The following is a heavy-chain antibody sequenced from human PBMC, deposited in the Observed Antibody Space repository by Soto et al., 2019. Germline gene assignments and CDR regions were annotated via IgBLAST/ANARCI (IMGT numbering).Heavy chain of an antibody. V-gene: IGHV1-2*04. Sequence: QVQLVQSGAEVKKPGASVKVSCKASGYTFTGYYMHWVRQAPGQGLEWMGWINPNSGGTNYAQKFKGWVTMTRDTSISTAYLELSRLRSDDTAVYYCARDIRVSAGTGWFDPWGQGTLGTVSS. D-gene: IGHD6-19*01. CDR2: INPNSGGT. CDR1: GYTFTGYY. CDR3: ARDIRVSAGTGWFDP. J-gene: IGHJ5*02.